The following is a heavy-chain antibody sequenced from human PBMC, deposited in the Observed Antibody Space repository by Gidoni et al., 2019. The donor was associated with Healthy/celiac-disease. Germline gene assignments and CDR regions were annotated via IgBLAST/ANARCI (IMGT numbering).Heavy chain of an antibody. D-gene: IGHD6-6*01. CDR1: GFSLSTSGVG. J-gene: IGHJ4*02. CDR2: IYWDDDK. CDR3: AHARYSSSSLRYYFDY. V-gene: IGHV2-5*02. Sequence: QITLKESGPTLVKPTQTLTLTCPFSGFSLSTSGVGVGWIRQPPGKALEWLALIYWDDDKRYSPSLKSRLTITKDTSKNQVVLTMTNMDPVDTDTYYCAHARYSSSSLRYYFDYWGQGTLVTVSS.